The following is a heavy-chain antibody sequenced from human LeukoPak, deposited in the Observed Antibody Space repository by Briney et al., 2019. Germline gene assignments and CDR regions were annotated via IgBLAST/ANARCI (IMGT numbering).Heavy chain of an antibody. Sequence: ASETLSLTCTVSGGSISSSSYYWGWIRQPPGKGLEWIGEINHSGSTNYNPSLKSRVTISVDTSKNQFSLKLSSVTAADTAVYYCARGRGDGYNLNDAFDIWGQGTMVTVSS. D-gene: IGHD5-24*01. CDR3: ARGRGDGYNLNDAFDI. V-gene: IGHV4-39*07. CDR2: INHSGST. J-gene: IGHJ3*02. CDR1: GGSISSSSYY.